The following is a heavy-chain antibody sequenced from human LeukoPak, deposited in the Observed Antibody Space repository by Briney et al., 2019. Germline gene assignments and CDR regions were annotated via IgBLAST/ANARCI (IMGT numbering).Heavy chain of an antibody. D-gene: IGHD1-14*01. CDR3: ARVRTALTTWFDP. Sequence: PGGSLRLSCAASGFTFSSYSMNWVRQAPGKGLEWVSAIYSGGSTYYADSVKGRFTISRDNSKNTLSLQMNSLRAEDTAVYYCARVRTALTTWFDPWGQGTLVTVAS. CDR1: GFTFSSYS. J-gene: IGHJ5*02. CDR2: IYSGGST. V-gene: IGHV3-66*01.